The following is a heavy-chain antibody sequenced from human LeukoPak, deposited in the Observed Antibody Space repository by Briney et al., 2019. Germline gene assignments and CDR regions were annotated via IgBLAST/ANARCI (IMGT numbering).Heavy chain of an antibody. Sequence: SVKVSCKASGGTFSSYAISWVRQALGQGLEWMGGIIPIFGTANYAQKFQGRVTITADESTSTAYMELSSLRSEDTAVYYCARNCGGDCFIPYFDYWGQGTLVTVSS. J-gene: IGHJ4*02. D-gene: IGHD2-21*01. V-gene: IGHV1-69*01. CDR1: GGTFSSYA. CDR2: IIPIFGTA. CDR3: ARNCGGDCFIPYFDY.